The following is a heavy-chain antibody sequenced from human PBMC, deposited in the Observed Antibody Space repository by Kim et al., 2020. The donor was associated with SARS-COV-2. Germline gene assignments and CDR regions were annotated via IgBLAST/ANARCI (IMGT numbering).Heavy chain of an antibody. D-gene: IGHD1-1*01. Sequence: GGSLRLSCAASGFTFSNAWMTWVRQAPGKGLEWVGRIKRETGGGTTDCAAPVKGRFTISRDDSKNTLYLQMSSLKTEDTAVYYCTATLAHWGQGTLVTVSS. CDR1: GFTFSNAW. CDR2: IKRETGGGTT. CDR3: TATLAH. J-gene: IGHJ4*02. V-gene: IGHV3-15*01.